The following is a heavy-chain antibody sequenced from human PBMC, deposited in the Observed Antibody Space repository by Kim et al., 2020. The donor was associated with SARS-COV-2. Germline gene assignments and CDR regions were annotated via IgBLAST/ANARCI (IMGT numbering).Heavy chain of an antibody. V-gene: IGHV3-23*01. Sequence: GGSLRLSCAASGFTFSSYAMSWVRQAPGKGLEWVSDISGSGGSTYYADSVKGRFTISRDNSKNTLYLQMNSLRAEDTAAYYCAKVQNGTTSYYYVGYYYYYGMDVWGQRATVTVSS. D-gene: IGHD1-7*01. CDR1: GFTFSSYA. CDR2: ISGSGGST. J-gene: IGHJ6*02. CDR3: AKVQNGTTSYYYVGYYYYYGMDV.